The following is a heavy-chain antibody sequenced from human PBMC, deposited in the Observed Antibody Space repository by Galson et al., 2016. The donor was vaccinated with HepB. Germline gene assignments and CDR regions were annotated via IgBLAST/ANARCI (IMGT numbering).Heavy chain of an antibody. J-gene: IGHJ4*02. V-gene: IGHV1-8*01. CDR1: GYTFTSYD. CDR3: ARPEYSSSSGDNRFDY. D-gene: IGHD6-6*01. CDR2: MNPNSGNT. Sequence: SVKVSCKASGYTFTSYDINWVRQATGQGLEWMGWMNPNSGNTGYAQKLQGRVTMHRNTSISTAYMELRSLRSEDTAVYYCARPEYSSSSGDNRFDYWGQGTLVTVSS.